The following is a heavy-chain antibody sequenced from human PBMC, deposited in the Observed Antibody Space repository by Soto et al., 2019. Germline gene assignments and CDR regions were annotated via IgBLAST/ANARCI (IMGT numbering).Heavy chain of an antibody. CDR3: ARDRCSSTSCYGGSLDY. CDR1: GGSFSGYY. D-gene: IGHD2-2*01. J-gene: IGHJ4*02. CDR2: INHSGST. Sequence: QVQLQQWGAGLLKPSETLSLTCAVYGGSFSGYYWSWIRQPPGKGLEWIGEINHSGSTNYNPSLKSRGTISVDTSKNQFSLKLSSVTAADTAVYYCARDRCSSTSCYGGSLDYWGQGTLVTVSS. V-gene: IGHV4-34*01.